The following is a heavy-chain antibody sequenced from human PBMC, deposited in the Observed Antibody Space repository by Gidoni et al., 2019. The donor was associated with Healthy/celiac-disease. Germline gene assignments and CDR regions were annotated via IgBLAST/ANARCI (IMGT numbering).Heavy chain of an antibody. CDR2: ISGSGGST. CDR3: AKDGRALGATADY. V-gene: IGHV3-23*01. D-gene: IGHD1-26*01. CDR1: GFTFSSYA. J-gene: IGHJ4*02. Sequence: EVQLLESGGGLVQPGGSLRLSRAASGFTFSSYAMSWVRPAHGKGLEWVSAISGSGGSTYYADSVKGRFTISRDNSKNTLYLQMNSLRAEDTAVYYCAKDGRALGATADYWGQGTLVTVSS.